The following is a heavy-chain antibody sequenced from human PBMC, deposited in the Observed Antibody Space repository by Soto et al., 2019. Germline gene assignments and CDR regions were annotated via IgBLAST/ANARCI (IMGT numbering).Heavy chain of an antibody. Sequence: QVQLVQSGAEVKKPGSSVKVSCKASGGTFSSYTISWVRQAPGQGLEWMGRIIPILGIANYAQKFQGRVTITADKSTSTAYLELSSLRSEDTAVYYCARDSQVDWLNYFDYWGQGTLVTVSS. CDR1: GGTFSSYT. J-gene: IGHJ4*02. V-gene: IGHV1-69*08. CDR3: ARDSQVDWLNYFDY. D-gene: IGHD3-9*01. CDR2: IIPILGIA.